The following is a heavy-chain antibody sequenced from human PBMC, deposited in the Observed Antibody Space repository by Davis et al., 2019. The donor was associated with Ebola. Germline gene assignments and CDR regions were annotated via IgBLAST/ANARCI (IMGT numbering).Heavy chain of an antibody. CDR2: IYNSGST. D-gene: IGHD5-18*01. CDR1: GGSISSSTYY. V-gene: IGHV4-39*01. Sequence: SETLSLTCAVSGGSISSSTYYWGWIRQPPGKGLEWIGSIYNSGSTYYNPSLESRVTISVDTSKNQLSLKLTSVTATDTAVYYWARPVSPGYTYGYEYYDMDVWGQGTTVTVSS. J-gene: IGHJ6*02. CDR3: ARPVSPGYTYGYEYYDMDV.